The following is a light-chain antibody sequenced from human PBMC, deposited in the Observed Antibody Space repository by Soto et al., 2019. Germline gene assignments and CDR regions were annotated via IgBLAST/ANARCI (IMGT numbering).Light chain of an antibody. J-gene: IGKJ5*01. CDR1: QSVSSY. CDR3: QQRSNRPPIT. V-gene: IGKV3-11*01. CDR2: DAS. Sequence: EIVLTQSPATLSLAPGERATLSCRASQSVSSYLAWYQQKPGQAPRILIYDASNRATGIPARFSGSGSGTDFTLTISSLEPEDFAVYYCQQRSNRPPITFGQGTRLEIK.